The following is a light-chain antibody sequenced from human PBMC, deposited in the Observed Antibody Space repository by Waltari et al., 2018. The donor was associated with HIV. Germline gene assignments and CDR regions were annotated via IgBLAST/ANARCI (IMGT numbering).Light chain of an antibody. Sequence: ELLMKQPPATLSVSPGERATPSCRASQSVNSNFSWYQQKPGQTPRLLIYGTSTRATDIPARFSGSGSGTEFTLTISSLQSEDFAVYYCHHYNNWRETFGQGTKVEIK. CDR1: QSVNSN. CDR2: GTS. J-gene: IGKJ1*01. CDR3: HHYNNWRET. V-gene: IGKV3-15*01.